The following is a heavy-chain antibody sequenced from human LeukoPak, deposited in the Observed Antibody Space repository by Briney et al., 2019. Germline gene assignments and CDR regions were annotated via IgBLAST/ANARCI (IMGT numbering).Heavy chain of an antibody. CDR2: ISGNDGSA. Sequence: GGSLRLSCAASGFTFSSYAMIWVRQAPGKGLEWVSRISGNDGSAYYADSVKGRFTISRDNSKNTLYLQMNSVRAEDTARYYCARDRRIYYDSSGYYGTDYWGQGTLVTVSS. D-gene: IGHD3-22*01. V-gene: IGHV3-23*01. CDR3: ARDRRIYYDSSGYYGTDY. CDR1: GFTFSSYA. J-gene: IGHJ4*02.